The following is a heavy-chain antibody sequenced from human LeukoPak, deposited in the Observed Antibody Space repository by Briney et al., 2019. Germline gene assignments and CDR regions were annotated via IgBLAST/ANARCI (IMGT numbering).Heavy chain of an antibody. V-gene: IGHV5-51*01. D-gene: IGHD2-15*01. Sequence: GESLKISCKGSGYSFASYWIGWVRQMPGKGLEWMGIIYPGDSDTRYSPSFQGQVTISADKSISTAYLQWSSLKASDTAMYYCARPGAYCSGGSCLPGYWGQGTLVTVSS. CDR3: ARPGAYCSGGSCLPGY. J-gene: IGHJ4*02. CDR2: IYPGDSDT. CDR1: GYSFASYW.